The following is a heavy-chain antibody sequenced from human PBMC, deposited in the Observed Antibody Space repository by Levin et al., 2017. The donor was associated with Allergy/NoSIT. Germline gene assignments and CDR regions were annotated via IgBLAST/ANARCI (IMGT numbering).Heavy chain of an antibody. Sequence: GESLKISCVTSGFGFDDYGMSWVRPAPGKGLEWVSSIDWNGRNTGYGDSVKGRFTISRDNVESALYLQMKSLRAEDTALYHCEPRAQRTTDGDGPKFLGNWGQGTLVTVSS. J-gene: IGHJ4*02. CDR2: IDWNGRNT. D-gene: IGHD5-24*01. V-gene: IGHV3-20*01. CDR3: EPRAQRTTDGDGPKFLGN. CDR1: GFGFDDYG.